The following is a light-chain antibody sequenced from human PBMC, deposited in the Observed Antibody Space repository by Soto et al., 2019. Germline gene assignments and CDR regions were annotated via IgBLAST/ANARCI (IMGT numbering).Light chain of an antibody. J-gene: IGKJ1*01. V-gene: IGKV3-20*01. CDR1: QSVSSSF. CDR3: QQYDRSPWT. Sequence: EIVLTQSPGTLSLSPGERATLSCRASQSVSSSFLAWYQQKPGQAPRLLIYGASTRATGIPDRFSGSGSGNDFTLTISRLEPEDLAVYYCQQYDRSPWTFGQGTKVEIK. CDR2: GAS.